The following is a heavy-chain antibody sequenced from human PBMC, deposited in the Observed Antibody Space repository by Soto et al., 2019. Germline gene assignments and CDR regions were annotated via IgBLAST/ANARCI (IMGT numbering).Heavy chain of an antibody. Sequence: QVQLVESGGGVVQPGRSLRLSCAASGFTFSTHAMHWVRQAPGKGLECVAIVSFDGSNKYYADSVKGRFPISRDNSKHTLYLQMSGLTPEDTAVYYCARDQTGITTTGGGRIDHWGQGTLVTVSS. CDR3: ARDQTGITTTGGGRIDH. CDR1: GFTFSTHA. J-gene: IGHJ4*02. CDR2: VSFDGSNK. V-gene: IGHV3-30-3*01. D-gene: IGHD1-20*01.